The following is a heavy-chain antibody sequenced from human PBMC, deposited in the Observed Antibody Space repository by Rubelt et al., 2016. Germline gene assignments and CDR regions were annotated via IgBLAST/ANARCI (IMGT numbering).Heavy chain of an antibody. CDR1: GYTFTSYG. J-gene: IGHJ3*02. D-gene: IGHD5-24*01. CDR3: ARRDGYNWDDAFDI. V-gene: IGHV1-18*01. CDR2: ISAYNGNT. Sequence: QVQLVQSGAEVKKPGASVKVSCKASGYTFTSYGISWVRQAPGQGLEWMGWISAYNGNTNYAQKLQGRSTMTKDTSTSTAYMGLRSLRSDDTAVYYCARRDGYNWDDAFDIWGQGTMVTVSS.